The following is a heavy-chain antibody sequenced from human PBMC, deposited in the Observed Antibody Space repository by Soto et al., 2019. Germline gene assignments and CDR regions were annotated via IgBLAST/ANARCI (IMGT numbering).Heavy chain of an antibody. J-gene: IGHJ4*02. Sequence: QVQLVQSVAEVKKPGSSVKVSCKASGCTFSSYAISWVRQAPGQGLEWMGGFIPIFGTANYAQKFQGRVTITADESTSTAYMELSSLRSEDTAVYYCQTNRGGDTAMVPWGQGTLVTVSS. CDR2: FIPIFGTA. V-gene: IGHV1-69*01. D-gene: IGHD5-18*01. CDR1: GCTFSSYA. CDR3: QTNRGGDTAMVP.